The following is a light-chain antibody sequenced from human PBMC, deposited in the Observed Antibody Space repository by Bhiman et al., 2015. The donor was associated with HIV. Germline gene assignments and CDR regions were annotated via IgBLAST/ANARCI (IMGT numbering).Light chain of an antibody. CDR1: SSNIGAGYD. CDR2: DVS. Sequence: QSVLTQPPSVSGAPGQRVTISCTGSSSNIGAGYDVHWYQQLPGTAPKLMIYDVSKRPSGVPDRLSGSKSVNTASLTISGLQAEDEADYYCSSYTTSSTFLFGTGTKVTVL. J-gene: IGLJ1*01. CDR3: SSYTTSSTFL. V-gene: IGLV1-40*01.